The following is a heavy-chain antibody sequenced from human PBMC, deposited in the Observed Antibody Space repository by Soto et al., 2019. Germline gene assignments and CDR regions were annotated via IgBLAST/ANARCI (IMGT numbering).Heavy chain of an antibody. V-gene: IGHV1-3*01. CDR2: INAGNGNT. CDR3: ARDLATMVRGVIPNYYYMDV. Sequence: ASVKVSCKASGYTFTSCAMHWVRQAPGQRLEWMGWINAGNGNTKYSQKFQGRVTITRDTSASTAYMELSSLRSEDTAVYYCARDLATMVRGVIPNYYYMDVWGKGTTVTVSS. CDR1: GYTFTSCA. J-gene: IGHJ6*03. D-gene: IGHD3-10*01.